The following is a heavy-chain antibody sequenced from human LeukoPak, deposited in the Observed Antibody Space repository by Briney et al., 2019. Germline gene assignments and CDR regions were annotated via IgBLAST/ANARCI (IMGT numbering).Heavy chain of an antibody. CDR1: GYTFTGYY. D-gene: IGHD3-22*01. V-gene: IGHV1-2*02. CDR2: INPNSGGT. CDR3: ARESYYDSSGYPNWFDP. Sequence: GASVNVSCKASGYTFTGYYMHWVRQAPGQGLEWMGWINPNSGGTNYAQKFQGRVTMTRDTSISTAYMELSRLRSDDTAVYYCARESYYDSSGYPNWFDPWGQGTLVTVSS. J-gene: IGHJ5*02.